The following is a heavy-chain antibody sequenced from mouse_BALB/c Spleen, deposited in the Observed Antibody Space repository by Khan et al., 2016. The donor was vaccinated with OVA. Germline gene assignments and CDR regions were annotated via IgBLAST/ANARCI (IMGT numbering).Heavy chain of an antibody. J-gene: IGHJ3*01. CDR2: IWGDGST. Sequence: QVQLKESGPGLAAPSQSLSITCSVSGFSLNDFRVNWVRQPTGEGLEWLGMIWGDGSTDYNSALKSSLSISKDKSKSHVFLKMNSLETDDAASYYCARELRVGGFAYGGQGTLDAVCA. CDR3: ARELRVGGFAY. D-gene: IGHD1-1*02. CDR1: GFSLNDFR. V-gene: IGHV2-6-7*01.